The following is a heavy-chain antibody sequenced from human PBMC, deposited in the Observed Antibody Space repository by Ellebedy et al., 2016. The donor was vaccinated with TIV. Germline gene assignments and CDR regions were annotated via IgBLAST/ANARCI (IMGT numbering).Heavy chain of an antibody. D-gene: IGHD3-3*01. CDR1: GYTFTGYY. J-gene: IGHJ5*02. V-gene: IGHV1-2*02. Sequence: ASVKVSCXASGYTFTGYYMHWVRQAPGQGLEWMGWINPNSGGTNYAQKFQGRVTMTRDTSISTAYMELSRLRSDDTAVYYCARGRRITIFGVVKVNWFDPWGQGTLVTVSS. CDR2: INPNSGGT. CDR3: ARGRRITIFGVVKVNWFDP.